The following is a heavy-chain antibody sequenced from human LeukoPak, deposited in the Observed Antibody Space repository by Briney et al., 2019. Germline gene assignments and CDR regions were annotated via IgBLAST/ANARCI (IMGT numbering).Heavy chain of an antibody. Sequence: SETLSLTCTVSGGFISSYYWSWIRQPPGKGLEWIGYIYYSGSTNYNPSLKSRVTISVDTSKNQFSLKLSSVTAADTAVYYCARGDGDYWGQGTLVTVSS. CDR3: ARGDGDY. J-gene: IGHJ4*02. D-gene: IGHD3-10*01. V-gene: IGHV4-59*08. CDR2: IYYSGST. CDR1: GGFISSYY.